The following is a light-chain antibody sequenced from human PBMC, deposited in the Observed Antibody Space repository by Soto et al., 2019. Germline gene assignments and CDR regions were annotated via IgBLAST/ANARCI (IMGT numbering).Light chain of an antibody. CDR2: DAS. CDR3: QQRSKVRT. Sequence: ELVLTQSPAPLSLSPGERATLSCRASQSVSGFLAWFQQKPGQAPRLLIYDASKRATGIPARFSGSGFGTDYTLTISSLETEDFAVDYGQQRSKVRTFGQGSKVDSK. V-gene: IGKV3-11*01. CDR1: QSVSGF. J-gene: IGKJ1*01.